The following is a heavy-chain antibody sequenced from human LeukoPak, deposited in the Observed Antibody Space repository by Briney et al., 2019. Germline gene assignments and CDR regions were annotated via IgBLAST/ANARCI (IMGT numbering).Heavy chain of an antibody. V-gene: IGHV4-59*01. CDR1: GGSISSYY. J-gene: IGHJ4*02. CDR3: ARVAVRGAPSYFDY. Sequence: PSETLSLTCTGSGGSISSYYWSWIRQPPGKGLEWIGYIYYSGSTNYNRPLKSRVTISVDTSKNQFSLKLSSVPAADTAVYYCARVAVRGAPSYFDYGGQGTLVTVST. CDR2: IYYSGST. D-gene: IGHD3-10*01.